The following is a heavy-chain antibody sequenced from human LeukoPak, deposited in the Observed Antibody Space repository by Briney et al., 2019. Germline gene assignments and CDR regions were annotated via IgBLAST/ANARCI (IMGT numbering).Heavy chain of an antibody. Sequence: GVSLRLSCAVSGFTFSSYWMHWVRQAPGKGLVWVSRINNDGSTTAYADSVKGRFTISRDNTKNTLYLQMNSLRAEDTAVYYCARTYSSFDYWGQGTLVTVSS. CDR1: GFTFSSYW. D-gene: IGHD6-19*01. CDR2: INNDGSTT. V-gene: IGHV3-74*01. J-gene: IGHJ4*02. CDR3: ARTYSSFDY.